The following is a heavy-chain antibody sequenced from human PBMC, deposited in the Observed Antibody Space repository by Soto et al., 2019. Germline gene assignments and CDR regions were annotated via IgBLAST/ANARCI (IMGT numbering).Heavy chain of an antibody. CDR2: INPSGGST. V-gene: IGHV1-46*01. D-gene: IGHD3-3*01. CDR1: GYTFTSYY. CDR3: ARDGITIFGVVITQYVNYFYGMDV. Sequence: ASVKVSCKASGYTFTSYYMHWVRQAPGQGLEWMGIINPSGGSTSYAQKFQGRVTMTRDTSTSTVYMELSSLRSEDTAVYYCARDGITIFGVVITQYVNYFYGMDVWGQGTTVTVS. J-gene: IGHJ6*02.